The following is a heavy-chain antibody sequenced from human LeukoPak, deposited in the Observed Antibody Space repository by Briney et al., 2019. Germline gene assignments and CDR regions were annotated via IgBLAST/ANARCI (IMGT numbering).Heavy chain of an antibody. V-gene: IGHV4-59*01. CDR1: GGSISNF. CDR3: ARFPGGAEYRHYYYMDV. D-gene: IGHD1-14*01. CDR2: IYYSETT. J-gene: IGHJ6*03. Sequence: SETLSLTCSVSGGSISNFWSWIRQPPGKGLECIGFIYYSETTNYNPSFKSRVTISVDTSKNQFSLKLNSVTAADTAVYYCARFPGGAEYRHYYYMDVWGKGTTVTVSS.